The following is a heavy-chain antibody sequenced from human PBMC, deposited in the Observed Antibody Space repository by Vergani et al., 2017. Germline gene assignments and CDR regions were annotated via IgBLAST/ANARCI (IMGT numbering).Heavy chain of an antibody. CDR1: GFTFTSYA. CDR3: AKDGVWELHRADSFDY. V-gene: IGHV3-23*01. CDR2: ISGSGGST. Sequence: EVQLLESGGGLVQPGGSLRLSCAASGFTFTSYAMSWVRQAPGKGLEWVSAISGSGGSTYYADSVKGRFTISRDNSKNTLYRQMNSLRAEDTAVYYCAKDGVWELHRADSFDYWGQGTLVTVSS. J-gene: IGHJ4*02. D-gene: IGHD1-26*01.